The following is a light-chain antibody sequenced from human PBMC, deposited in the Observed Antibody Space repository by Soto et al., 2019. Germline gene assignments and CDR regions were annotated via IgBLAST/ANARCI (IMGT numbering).Light chain of an antibody. CDR1: QDIGNY. J-gene: IGKJ4*01. Sequence: DIQMTQSPSSLSASVGDRVTVTCRASQDIGNYLCWYQQKLGKAPKLLIYDASYLEAGVPSRFSGRGSGTDFTFTISSLQTEDFATYYCQQHDSLPLTFGGGTKVEMK. CDR2: DAS. V-gene: IGKV1-33*01. CDR3: QQHDSLPLT.